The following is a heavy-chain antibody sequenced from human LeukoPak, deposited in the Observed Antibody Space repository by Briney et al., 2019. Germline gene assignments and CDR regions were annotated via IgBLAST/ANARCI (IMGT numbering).Heavy chain of an antibody. CDR3: ARGRLRYFD. CDR1: GGSISSSSYY. D-gene: IGHD3-9*01. Sequence: SETLSLTCTVSGGSISSSSYYWGWIRQPPGKGLEWIGSIYYSGSTYYNPSLKSRVTISVDTSKNQFSLKLSSVTAADTAVYYCARGRLRYFDWGQGTLVTVSS. J-gene: IGHJ4*02. V-gene: IGHV4-39*01. CDR2: IYYSGST.